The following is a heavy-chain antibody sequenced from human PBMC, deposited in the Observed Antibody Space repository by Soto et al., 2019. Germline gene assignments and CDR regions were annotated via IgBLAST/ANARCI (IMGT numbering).Heavy chain of an antibody. J-gene: IGHJ6*02. D-gene: IGHD3-3*01. Sequence: PGGSLRLSCAASGFTFSSYAMHWVRQAPGKGLEWVAVISYDGSNKYYADSVKGRFTISRDNSKNTLYLQMNSLRAEDTAVYYCARDRRSRFLEWYYYYGMDVWGQGTTVTVSS. CDR2: ISYDGSNK. V-gene: IGHV3-30-3*01. CDR3: ARDRRSRFLEWYYYYGMDV. CDR1: GFTFSSYA.